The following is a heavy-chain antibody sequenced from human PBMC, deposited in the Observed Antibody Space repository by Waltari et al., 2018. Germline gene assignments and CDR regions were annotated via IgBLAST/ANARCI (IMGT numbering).Heavy chain of an antibody. D-gene: IGHD4-17*01. CDR3: ARGHGAHYAVDV. Sequence: QVQLVESGGGVVQPGRSLRLSCAASGFIFSDYPMHWVRQSPGKGLDWGAFISDEGGRANYADSGKGRFPIYRDSVKSTVYVQLDSLRPDDTAVYYCARGHGAHYAVDVWGQGTVVTVSS. V-gene: IGHV3-30*04. J-gene: IGHJ3*01. CDR2: ISDEGGRA. CDR1: GFIFSDYP.